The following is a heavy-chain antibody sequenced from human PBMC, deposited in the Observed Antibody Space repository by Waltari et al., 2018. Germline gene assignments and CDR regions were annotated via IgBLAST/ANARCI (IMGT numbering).Heavy chain of an antibody. CDR3: AGLYDSSGYSIDY. V-gene: IGHV1-69*14. Sequence: QVQLVQSGAEVKKPGSSVKVSCKASGGTFSSYAISWVRQAPGQGLEWMGGIIPIFGTANYAQKFQGRGTSTADKSTSTAYMELSSLRSEDTAVYYCAGLYDSSGYSIDYWGQGTLVTVSS. D-gene: IGHD3-22*01. CDR2: IIPIFGTA. CDR1: GGTFSSYA. J-gene: IGHJ4*02.